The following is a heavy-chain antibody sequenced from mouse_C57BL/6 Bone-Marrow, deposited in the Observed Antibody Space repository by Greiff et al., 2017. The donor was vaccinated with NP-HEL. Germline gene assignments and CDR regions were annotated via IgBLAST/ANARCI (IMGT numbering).Heavy chain of an antibody. J-gene: IGHJ2*01. V-gene: IGHV5-4*01. Sequence: EVHLVESGGGLVKPGGSLKLSCAASGFTFSSYAMSWVRQTPEKRLEWVATISDGGSYTYYPDNVKGRFTISRDNAKNNLYLQMSHLKSEDTAMYYCARDRKGIPYYFDYWGQGTTLTVSS. CDR1: GFTFSSYA. CDR3: ARDRKGIPYYFDY. CDR2: ISDGGSYT.